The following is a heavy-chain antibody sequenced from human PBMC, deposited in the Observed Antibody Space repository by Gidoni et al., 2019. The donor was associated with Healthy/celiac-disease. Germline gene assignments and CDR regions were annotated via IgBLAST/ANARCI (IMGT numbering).Heavy chain of an antibody. Sequence: EVQLVASGGGLVQLGRSLRLSCAAPGFPFDDSAMHWVRQAPGKGLEWVSGISWNSGSIGYADSVKGRFTISRDNAKNSLYLQMNSLRAEDTAVYYCLKGVMATITEGTLGDYWGQGTLVTVSS. CDR2: ISWNSGSI. D-gene: IGHD5-12*01. V-gene: IGHV3-9*01. CDR3: LKGVMATITEGTLGDY. CDR1: GFPFDDSA. J-gene: IGHJ4*02.